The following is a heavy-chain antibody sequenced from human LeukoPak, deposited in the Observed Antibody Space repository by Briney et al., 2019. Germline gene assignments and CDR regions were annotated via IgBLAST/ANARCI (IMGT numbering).Heavy chain of an antibody. J-gene: IGHJ4*02. D-gene: IGHD6-25*01. Sequence: SETLSLTCTVSGDSISRSTYYWAWIRQPPGTGLEWIGSVYYGRSPYFNPSLESRATISVDTSKNHFSLKMSSVTAADTAVYYCARSSGTGTFSYWGQGTLVTVSS. V-gene: IGHV4-39*02. CDR3: ARSSGTGTFSY. CDR1: GDSISRSTYY. CDR2: VYYGRSP.